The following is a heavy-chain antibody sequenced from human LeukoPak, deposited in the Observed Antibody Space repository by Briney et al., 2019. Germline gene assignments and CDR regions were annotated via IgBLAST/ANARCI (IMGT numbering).Heavy chain of an antibody. D-gene: IGHD3-22*01. CDR1: GFTFSSYG. CDR3: AKDPYYYDSSGYIDY. Sequence: PGRSLRLSCAASGFTFSSYGMHWVRQAPGKGLEWVAVISYDGSNKYYADSVKGRFTISGDNSKNTLYLQMNSLRAEDTAVYYCAKDPYYYDSSGYIDYWGQGTLVTVS. CDR2: ISYDGSNK. J-gene: IGHJ4*02. V-gene: IGHV3-30*18.